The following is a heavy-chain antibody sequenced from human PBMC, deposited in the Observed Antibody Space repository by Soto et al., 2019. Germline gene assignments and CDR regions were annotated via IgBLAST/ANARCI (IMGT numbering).Heavy chain of an antibody. CDR2: SYYSGST. V-gene: IGHV4-39*01. CDR3: ARGSDGYNSGSFYNGGWFGP. CDR1: GDSISSSHDS. D-gene: IGHD3-10*01. Sequence: SETLSLTCTVSGDSISSSHDSWGWIRQPPGKGLEWIGSSYYSGSTYYNPSLKSRVTISVDTSKNQISLKLTSVTAADTAVYFCARGSDGYNSGSFYNGGWFGPWGQGTLVTVSS. J-gene: IGHJ5*02.